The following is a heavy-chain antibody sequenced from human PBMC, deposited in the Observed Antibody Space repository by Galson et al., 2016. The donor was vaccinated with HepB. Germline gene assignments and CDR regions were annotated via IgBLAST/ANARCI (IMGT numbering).Heavy chain of an antibody. V-gene: IGHV3-43*02. CDR1: GFTFDDYA. J-gene: IGHJ4*02. Sequence: SLRLSCAASGFTFDDYAMHWVRQAPGKGLEWVSLISGDGGGTYYADSVKGRFTISRDNSKTSLYLQMNPLRTEDTALYYCAKGDGGYYLVVDSWGQGTLSPSP. CDR2: ISGDGGGT. D-gene: IGHD4-17*01. CDR3: AKGDGGYYLVVDS.